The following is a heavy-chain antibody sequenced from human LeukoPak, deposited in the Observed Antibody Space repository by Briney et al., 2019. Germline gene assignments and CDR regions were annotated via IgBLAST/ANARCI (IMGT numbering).Heavy chain of an antibody. V-gene: IGHV3-74*01. CDR2: INSDGNIT. CDR1: GFAFRNYW. J-gene: IGHJ4*02. CDR3: TRSIQGIADY. Sequence: GGSLRLSCAASGFAFRNYWMHWVRQPPGKGLVWVSRINSDGNITTYADSVKGRFTISRDNAKNTLFLQMNSLRVEDTAVYYCTRSIQGIADYWGQGTLVTVSS. D-gene: IGHD6-13*01.